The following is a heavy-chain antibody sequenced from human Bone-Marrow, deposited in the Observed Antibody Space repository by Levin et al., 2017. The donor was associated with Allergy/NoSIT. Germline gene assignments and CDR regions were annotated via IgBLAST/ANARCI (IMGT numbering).Heavy chain of an antibody. CDR1: GFTFSSYW. CDR2: IKQDGSEK. V-gene: IGHV3-7*05. D-gene: IGHD6-19*01. CDR3: ARVVAVAGTTWYFDL. J-gene: IGHJ2*01. Sequence: AGGSLRLSCAASGFTFSSYWMNWVRQAPGKGLEWVAIIKQDGSEKYYVDSVKGRFTISRDNAKNSLYLQMNSLRVEDTAVYYCARVVAVAGTTWYFDLWGRGTLVTVSS.